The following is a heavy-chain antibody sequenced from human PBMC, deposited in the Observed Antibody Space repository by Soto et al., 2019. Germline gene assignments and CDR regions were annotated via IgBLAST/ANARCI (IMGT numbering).Heavy chain of an antibody. D-gene: IGHD6-19*01. J-gene: IGHJ4*02. CDR3: ARASNGWYYDY. Sequence: QVQLVESGGGVVQPGRSLRLSCAASGFTFSSYAMHWVRQAPGKGLEWLAVISYDGSNKYYADSVKGRFTISRDNSKNTLYLQRNSLRAEDTAVYYCARASNGWYYDYWGQGTLVTVSS. V-gene: IGHV3-30-3*01. CDR1: GFTFSSYA. CDR2: ISYDGSNK.